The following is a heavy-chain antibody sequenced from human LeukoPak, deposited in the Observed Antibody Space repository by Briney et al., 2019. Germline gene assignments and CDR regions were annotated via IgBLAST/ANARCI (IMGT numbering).Heavy chain of an antibody. D-gene: IGHD3-22*01. CDR3: ARDESSGYEIDY. J-gene: IGHJ4*02. CDR1: GGSISNYY. Sequence: PSETLSLTCTVSGGSISNYYWNWIRQPPGKGLEWIGYIYYSGTTNYNPSLKSRVSMSVDTSKNQFSLKLSPVTAADTAVYYCARDESSGYEIDYWGQGTLVTVSS. V-gene: IGHV4-59*12. CDR2: IYYSGTT.